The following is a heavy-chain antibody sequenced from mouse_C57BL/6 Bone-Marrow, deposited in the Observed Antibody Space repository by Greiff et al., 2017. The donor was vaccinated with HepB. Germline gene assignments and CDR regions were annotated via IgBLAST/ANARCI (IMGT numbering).Heavy chain of an antibody. CDR2: IDPSDSYT. CDR3: ARYYNDSRDSIDY. Sequence: QVQLQQPGAELVKPGASVKLSCKASGYTFTSYWMHWVKQRPGQGLEWIGEIDPSDSYTNYNHKFKGKATLTVDTSSSTAYMQLSSLTSEDSAVYYGARYYNDSRDSIDYWGQGTPVTVSS. J-gene: IGHJ4*01. V-gene: IGHV1-50*01. CDR1: GYTFTSYW. D-gene: IGHD1-1*01.